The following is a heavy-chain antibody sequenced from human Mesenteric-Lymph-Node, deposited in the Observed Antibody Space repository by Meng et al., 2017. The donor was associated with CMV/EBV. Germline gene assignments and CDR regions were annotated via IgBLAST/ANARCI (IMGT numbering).Heavy chain of an antibody. CDR1: GFTFSGYY. Sequence: SGFTFSGYYMSWIRQAPGKGLEWVSYISGIGSAIYFADSVKGRFTISRDNAKNSLYLQMNSLRAEDTAVYYCARNYYGSGGGNWFDPWGQGTLVTVSS. V-gene: IGHV3-11*01. D-gene: IGHD3-10*01. J-gene: IGHJ5*02. CDR2: ISGIGSAI. CDR3: ARNYYGSGGGNWFDP.